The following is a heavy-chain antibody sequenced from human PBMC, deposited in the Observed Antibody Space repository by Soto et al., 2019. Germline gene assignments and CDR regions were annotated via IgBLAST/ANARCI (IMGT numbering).Heavy chain of an antibody. CDR3: ARGSVDTVDSSGFYDY. J-gene: IGHJ4*02. Sequence: EALALSSAEYGGCLSAYYWSWIRQPPGKGLEWIGEINHSGGAIYNPSLKSRVTMSVDTPKSQFSLKLTSVTAADRAVYYCARGSVDTVDSSGFYDYWGQGTPVTVSS. CDR1: GGCLSAYY. D-gene: IGHD3-22*01. CDR2: INHSGGA. V-gene: IGHV4-34*01.